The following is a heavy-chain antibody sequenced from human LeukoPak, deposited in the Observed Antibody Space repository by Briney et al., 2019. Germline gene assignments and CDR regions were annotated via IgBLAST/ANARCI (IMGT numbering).Heavy chain of an antibody. CDR2: INPKSGGT. V-gene: IGHV1-2*02. J-gene: IGHJ3*02. CDR3: ARDLEWLYPGGAFDI. CDR1: GYTFSDYS. D-gene: IGHD3-3*01. Sequence: ASVKVSCKTSGYTFSDYSIHWVRQAPGQGLEWMGWINPKSGGTNYARKFQGRVTMTRDTSISTAYMELSRLRSDDTAVYYCARDLEWLYPGGAFDIWGQGTMVTVSS.